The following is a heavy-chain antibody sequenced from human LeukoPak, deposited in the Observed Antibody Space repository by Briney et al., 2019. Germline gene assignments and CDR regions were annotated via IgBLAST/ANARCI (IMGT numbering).Heavy chain of an antibody. D-gene: IGHD6-13*01. Sequence: GGSLRLSCAASGFTLSDYYLTWIRQAPGKGLEWVSCITSRGSTIYHADSVKGRFTISRDNAKNSLYLQMNSLRAEDTAVYYCARWLRGIADEDGVDVWGQGTTVTVSS. CDR2: ITSRGSTI. CDR3: ARWLRGIADEDGVDV. V-gene: IGHV3-11*01. J-gene: IGHJ6*02. CDR1: GFTLSDYY.